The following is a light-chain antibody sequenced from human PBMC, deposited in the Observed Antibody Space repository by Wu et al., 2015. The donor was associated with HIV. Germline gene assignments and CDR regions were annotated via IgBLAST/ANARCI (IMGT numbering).Light chain of an antibody. V-gene: IGKV3-15*01. CDR3: QQYNKWPYT. CDR1: QNVNSN. Sequence: EIVMTQSPATLPVSPGERVTLSCRASQNVNSNLAWYQQKRGQAPRLLIYGTSSRAAGIPARFSGGESGTEFTLTISAMQSEDFTMYYCQQYNKWPYTFGQGTRLEIK. J-gene: IGKJ2*01. CDR2: GTS.